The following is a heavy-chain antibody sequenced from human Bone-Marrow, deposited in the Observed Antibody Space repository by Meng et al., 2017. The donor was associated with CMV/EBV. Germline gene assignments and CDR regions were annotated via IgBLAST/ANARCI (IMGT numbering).Heavy chain of an antibody. V-gene: IGHV3-30*04. CDR3: ARGRIVDAVVVPAAIRENAFDI. D-gene: IGHD2-2*02. J-gene: IGHJ3*02. CDR1: GFTLSSCA. Sequence: GGSLRLSCAASGFTLSSCAMHWVRQAPGRGLQWVAVISYDGSNKYYADSVKGRFTISRDNSKNTLSLQMNSLRAEDTAVYYCARGRIVDAVVVPAAIRENAFDIWGQGTMVTVSS. CDR2: ISYDGSNK.